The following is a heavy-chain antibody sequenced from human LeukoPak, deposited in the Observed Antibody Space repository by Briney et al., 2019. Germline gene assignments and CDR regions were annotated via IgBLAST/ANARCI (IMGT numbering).Heavy chain of an antibody. CDR2: TYYRSKWYN. D-gene: IGHD3-16*01. Sequence: SQTLSLTCAISGDSVSTNNVAWDWIRQSPSRGLEWLGRTYYRSKWYNDYAVSVKSRITISPDTSKNQFSLQLNSATPDDTAVYYCAREDLGAAHFDFWGQGTLVTVSS. CDR3: AREDLGAAHFDF. J-gene: IGHJ4*02. V-gene: IGHV6-1*01. CDR1: GDSVSTNNVA.